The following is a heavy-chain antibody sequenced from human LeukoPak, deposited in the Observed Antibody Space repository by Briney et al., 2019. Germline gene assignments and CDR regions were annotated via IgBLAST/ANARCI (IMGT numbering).Heavy chain of an antibody. CDR1: GGSISSYY. CDR2: IYTSGST. CDR3: ARAPFPNYDFWSGGEFDI. D-gene: IGHD3-3*01. J-gene: IGHJ3*02. Sequence: SETLSLTCTVSGGSISSYYWSWIRQPPGKGLEWIGRIYTSGSTNYNPSLKSRVTMSVDTSKNQFSLKLSSVTAADTAVYYCARAPFPNYDFWSGGEFDIWGQGTMVTVSS. V-gene: IGHV4-4*07.